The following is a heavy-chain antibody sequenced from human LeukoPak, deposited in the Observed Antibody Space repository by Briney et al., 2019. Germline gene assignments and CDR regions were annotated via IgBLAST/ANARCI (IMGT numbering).Heavy chain of an antibody. CDR2: IYYRVST. D-gene: IGHD6-19*01. J-gene: IGHJ4*02. CDR1: GGSISSYY. V-gene: IGHV4-59*08. Sequence: SGALPLPLTGSGGSISSYYWSWGRPPPGKGVGGSGYIYYRVSTNYNPSLKSRVTISVDTSKNQFSLTLSSVTAADTAVYFCARHSLHSNGWFSFDHWGQGTLVTVSS. CDR3: ARHSLHSNGWFSFDH.